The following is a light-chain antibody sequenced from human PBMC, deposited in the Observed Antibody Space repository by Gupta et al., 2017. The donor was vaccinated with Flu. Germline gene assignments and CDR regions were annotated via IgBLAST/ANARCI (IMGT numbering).Light chain of an antibody. Sequence: DIQMTHSPSTLSASVGDRVTITCRASQSVSSYLAWYQQKPGKAPKLLIYRASTLQSGVPSRFSGSGSGTEFTLTISSLQPDDFATYYCQQYNSYSWTFGPGTKVEIK. J-gene: IGKJ1*01. V-gene: IGKV1-5*03. CDR1: QSVSSY. CDR2: RAS. CDR3: QQYNSYSWT.